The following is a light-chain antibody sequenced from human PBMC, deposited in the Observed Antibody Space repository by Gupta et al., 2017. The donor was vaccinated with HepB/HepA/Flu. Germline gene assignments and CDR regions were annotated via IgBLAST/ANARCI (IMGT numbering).Light chain of an antibody. CDR1: QAISHF. CDR3: HQANSFPIT. Sequence: DIQMTQSPSSVPASLGDRANLTCRASQAISHFLAWYQQKPGKAPKLLIYAASRLQSGVPSRFSASASGTEFTLTISSLQPDDFATYYCHQANSFPITFGQGTRLEIK. CDR2: AAS. V-gene: IGKV1-12*01. J-gene: IGKJ5*01.